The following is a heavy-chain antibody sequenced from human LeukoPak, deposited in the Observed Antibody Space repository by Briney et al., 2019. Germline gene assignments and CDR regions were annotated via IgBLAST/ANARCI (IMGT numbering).Heavy chain of an antibody. Sequence: ASVKVSCKASGYTFTSYDINWVRRATGQGLEWMGWMNPNSGNTGYAQKFQGRVTMTRNTSISTAYMELSSLRSEDTAVYYCARGRYSSGWYGIWGQGTMVTVSS. CDR3: ARGRYSSGWYGI. CDR1: GYTFTSYD. V-gene: IGHV1-8*01. D-gene: IGHD6-19*01. CDR2: MNPNSGNT. J-gene: IGHJ3*02.